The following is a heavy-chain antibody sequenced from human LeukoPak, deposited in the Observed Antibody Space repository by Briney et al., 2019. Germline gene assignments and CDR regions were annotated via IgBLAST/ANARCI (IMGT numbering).Heavy chain of an antibody. D-gene: IGHD3-9*01. CDR1: GFTFSSYE. J-gene: IGHJ5*02. CDR3: ARGVLRYFDWLPVA. Sequence: GGSLRLSCAASGFTFSSYEMNWVRQAPGKGLEWVSYISSSGSTIYYADSVKGRFTISRDNAKNSLYLQMNSLRAEDTAVYYCARGVLRYFDWLPVAWGQETLVTVSS. V-gene: IGHV3-48*03. CDR2: ISSSGSTI.